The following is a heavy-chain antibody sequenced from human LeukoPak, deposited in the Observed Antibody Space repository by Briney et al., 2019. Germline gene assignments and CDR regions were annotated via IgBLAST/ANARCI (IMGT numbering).Heavy chain of an antibody. CDR3: ARYDYGDYYYYSMDV. CDR1: GGSISSYY. Sequence: SETLSLTCTVSGGSISSYYWSWIRQPPGKGLEWIGYIYYSGSTNYNPSLKSRVTISVDTSKNQFSLKLSSVTAADTAVYYCARYDYGDYYYYSMDVWGQGTTVTVSS. V-gene: IGHV4-59*01. CDR2: IYYSGST. J-gene: IGHJ6*02. D-gene: IGHD4-17*01.